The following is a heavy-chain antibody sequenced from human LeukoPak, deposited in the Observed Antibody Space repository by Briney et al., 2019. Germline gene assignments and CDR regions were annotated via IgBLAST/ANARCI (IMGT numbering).Heavy chain of an antibody. CDR1: GGSISSYY. V-gene: IGHV4-59*01. D-gene: IGHD3-22*01. CDR3: ARDYSSGYYDAFDI. J-gene: IGHJ3*02. CDR2: IYYSGST. Sequence: PSETLSLTCSVSGGSISSYYWSWIRQPPGKGLEWVGYIYYSGSTNYNPSLKSRVTIPIDTSKNQFSLKLSSVTAADTAVYYCARDYSSGYYDAFDIWGQGTMVTVSS.